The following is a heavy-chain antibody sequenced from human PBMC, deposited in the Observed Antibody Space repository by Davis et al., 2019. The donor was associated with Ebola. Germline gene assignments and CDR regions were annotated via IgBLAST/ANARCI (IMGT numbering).Heavy chain of an antibody. D-gene: IGHD6-6*01. Sequence: GESLKISCAASGFTFSTYAMHWVRQAPGKGLEWVAVILYDGSNKYYADSVKGRFTISRDNSKNTLYLQMNSLRGEDTAVYYCAKDYTTSSYYLDYWGQGVLVTVSS. CDR1: GFTFSTYA. CDR3: AKDYTTSSYYLDY. J-gene: IGHJ4*02. CDR2: ILYDGSNK. V-gene: IGHV3-30*18.